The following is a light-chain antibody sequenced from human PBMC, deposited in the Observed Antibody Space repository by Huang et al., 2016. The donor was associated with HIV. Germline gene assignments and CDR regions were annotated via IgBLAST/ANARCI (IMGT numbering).Light chain of an antibody. CDR3: QYGET. CDR2: KLS. Sequence: DIQMTQSPSTLSAFVGDRLTTTCRASQNISSWLAWYQQKPGKVPRLLIYKLSSLESGVPARFSGSGSGTEFTLTISSLQPDDIGTYYCQYGETFGQGSKVEVK. V-gene: IGKV1-5*03. CDR1: QNISSW. J-gene: IGKJ1*01.